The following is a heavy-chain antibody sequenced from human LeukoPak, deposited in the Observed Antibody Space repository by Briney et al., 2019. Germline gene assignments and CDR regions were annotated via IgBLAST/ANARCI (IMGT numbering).Heavy chain of an antibody. Sequence: PSETLSLTCTVSGGSISSSSYYWGWIRQPPGKGLEWIGSIYYSGSTYYSPSLKSRVTISVDTSKNQFSLKLSSVTAADTAVYYCARPARGGWVDYWGQGTLVTVSS. D-gene: IGHD6-19*01. CDR1: GGSISSSSYY. CDR3: ARPARGGWVDY. CDR2: IYYSGST. V-gene: IGHV4-39*07. J-gene: IGHJ4*02.